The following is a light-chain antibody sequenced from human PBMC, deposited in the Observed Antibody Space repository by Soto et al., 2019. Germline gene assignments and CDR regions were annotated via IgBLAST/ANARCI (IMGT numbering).Light chain of an antibody. CDR3: QQSYSTPPWT. Sequence: EIVMTQSLATLSVSPGEGATLSCRASQSVSDNLAWYQQKPGQAPRLLIYGASIRATDIPARFSGSGSGTDFTLTISSLQPEDFATYYCQQSYSTPPWTFGQGTMV. J-gene: IGKJ1*01. CDR2: GAS. V-gene: IGKV3D-15*01. CDR1: QSVSDN.